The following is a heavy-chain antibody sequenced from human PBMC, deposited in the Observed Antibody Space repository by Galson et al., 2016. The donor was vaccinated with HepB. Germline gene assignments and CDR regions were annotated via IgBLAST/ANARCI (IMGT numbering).Heavy chain of an antibody. CDR1: GYNFINYW. V-gene: IGHV5-51*01. D-gene: IGHD3-10*01. CDR3: AVLGSGNYSDAFEM. CDR2: TFPGDSDT. Sequence: QSGAEVTKPGESLNISCKGSGYNFINYWIAWVRQMPGRGLEWMGITFPGDSDTRYSPSFQGQVIISVDKSISTAFLQWNTLKASDTAMYYCAVLGSGNYSDAFEMWGQGTMVTVSS. J-gene: IGHJ3*02.